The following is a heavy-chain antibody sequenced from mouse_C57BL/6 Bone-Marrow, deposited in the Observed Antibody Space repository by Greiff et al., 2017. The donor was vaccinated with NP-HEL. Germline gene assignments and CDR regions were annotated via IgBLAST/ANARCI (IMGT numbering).Heavy chain of an antibody. Sequence: VQLQQPGAELVKPGASVKLSCKASGYTFTSYGRHWVKQRPGRGLEGSGRIDPNSGGTKYNEKFKSKATLTVNKPSSTAYMQLSSLTSEDSAVYYCARRGYGAWFAYWGQGTLVTVSA. D-gene: IGHD2-10*02. J-gene: IGHJ3*01. V-gene: IGHV1-72*01. CDR3: ARRGYGAWFAY. CDR2: IDPNSGGT. CDR1: GYTFTSYG.